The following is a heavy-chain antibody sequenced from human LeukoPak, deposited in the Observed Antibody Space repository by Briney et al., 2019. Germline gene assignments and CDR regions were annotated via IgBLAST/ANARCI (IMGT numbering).Heavy chain of an antibody. CDR1: GYTFFSSD. Sequence: ASVKVSXKASGYTFFSSDITWVRQAPGQGLEWIGRISTSNGDTNYAAKLQGRVTMTTDTSTSTVYMELGSLTFDDTAVYFCARDPYHRLGPPLDLWGQGTLVTVSS. D-gene: IGHD1-14*01. CDR2: ISTSNGDT. J-gene: IGHJ1*01. V-gene: IGHV1-18*01. CDR3: ARDPYHRLGPPLDL.